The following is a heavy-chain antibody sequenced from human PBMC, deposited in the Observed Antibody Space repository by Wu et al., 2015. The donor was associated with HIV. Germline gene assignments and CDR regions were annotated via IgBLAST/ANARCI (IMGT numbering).Heavy chain of an antibody. J-gene: IGHJ6*03. CDR3: ARGRWQIVMNNYHYYYMDV. CDR2: IIPIFGTA. CDR1: GYTFNSYF. V-gene: IGHV1-69*01. Sequence: QVQLVQSGAEVKKPGASVKVSCKTSGYTFNSYFIHWVRQAPGQGLEWMGGIIPIFGTANYAQKFQGRVTITADESTSTAYMELSSLRSEDTAMYFCARGRWQIVMNNYHYYYMDVWGKGTAVLVSS. D-gene: IGHD2/OR15-2a*01.